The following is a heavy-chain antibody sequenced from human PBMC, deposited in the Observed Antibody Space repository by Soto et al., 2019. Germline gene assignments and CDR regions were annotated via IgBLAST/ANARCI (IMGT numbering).Heavy chain of an antibody. D-gene: IGHD6-19*01. CDR2: ISNNGGSA. J-gene: IGHJ3*01. Sequence: SLRLSCAASGFTFSNSAMNWVRQAPGKGLEWVSLISNNGGSASHADSVQGRFTISRDNSINTLYLQMNSLRAEDTAVYYCVREVGGWSSHGSFDFWGRGTTVTVSS. V-gene: IGHV3-23*01. CDR1: GFTFSNSA. CDR3: VREVGGWSSHGSFDF.